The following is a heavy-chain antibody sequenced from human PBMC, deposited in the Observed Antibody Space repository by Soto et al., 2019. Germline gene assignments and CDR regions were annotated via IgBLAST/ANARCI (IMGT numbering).Heavy chain of an antibody. V-gene: IGHV4-31*03. CDR1: GGSISSGGYY. Sequence: SETLSLTCTVSGGSISSGGYYWSWIRQHPGKGLEWIGYIYCSGSTYYNPSLKSRVTISVDTSKNQFSLKLISVTAADTAVYYCALYSKQGNWFDPWGQGTLAPVSS. CDR2: IYCSGST. D-gene: IGHD4-4*01. CDR3: ALYSKQGNWFDP. J-gene: IGHJ5*02.